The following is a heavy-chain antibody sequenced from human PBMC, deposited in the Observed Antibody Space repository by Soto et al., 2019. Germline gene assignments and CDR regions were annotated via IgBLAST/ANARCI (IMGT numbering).Heavy chain of an antibody. Sequence: QVQLVESGGGVVQPGRSLRLSCAASGFSFSSCAMHWVRQAPGKGLEWVAVVSHDGSNKYYEDSVKGRVTISRDNSINTVYLQMNSLRAEDTAVYYWARVSIAVAGIAYYFDYWGQGTLVTVSS. V-gene: IGHV3-30-3*01. CDR1: GFSFSSCA. CDR3: ARVSIAVAGIAYYFDY. D-gene: IGHD6-19*01. CDR2: VSHDGSNK. J-gene: IGHJ4*02.